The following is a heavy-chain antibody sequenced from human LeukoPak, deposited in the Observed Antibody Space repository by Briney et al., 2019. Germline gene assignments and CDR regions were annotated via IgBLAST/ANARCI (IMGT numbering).Heavy chain of an antibody. CDR1: GGSFSDYH. CDR3: ARTILVVPTSYFYFYHMDV. V-gene: IGHV4-34*01. D-gene: IGHD2-21*01. CDR2: INHSGNT. J-gene: IGHJ6*03. Sequence: PSETLSLSCGISGGSFSDYHWTWIRQPPGKGRGWMGEINHSGNTNYNPSLKSRVTISVDTSKNQFSLSLTSVIAADAAVYYCARTILVVPTSYFYFYHMDVWGKGTTVTVSS.